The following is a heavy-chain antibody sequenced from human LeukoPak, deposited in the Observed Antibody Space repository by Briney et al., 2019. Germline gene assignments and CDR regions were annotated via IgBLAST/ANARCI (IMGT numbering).Heavy chain of an antibody. CDR2: IYYSGST. CDR3: ARRAIVGATRYEGNDY. CDR1: GGSISSYY. V-gene: IGHV4-59*08. D-gene: IGHD1-26*01. Sequence: SEALSLTCTVSGGSISSYYWSWIRQPPGKGLEWIGYIYYSGSTNYNPSLESRVTISVDTSKNQFSLKLSSVTAADTAVYYCARRAIVGATRYEGNDYWGQGTLVTVSS. J-gene: IGHJ4*02.